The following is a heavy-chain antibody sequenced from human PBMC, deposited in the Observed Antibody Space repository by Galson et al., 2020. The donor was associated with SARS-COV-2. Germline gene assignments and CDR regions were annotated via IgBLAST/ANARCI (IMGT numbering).Heavy chain of an antibody. CDR1: GFTFSRFA. V-gene: IGHV3-30*01. CDR3: AREIRRGYSGHIYYFDY. D-gene: IGHD5-12*01. Sequence: GESLKISCAASGFTFSRFAMHWVRQAPGKGLEWVAVISYDGSTKYYADSVKGRFTISRDNSKNTLYLQMNSLRAEDTAVYYCAREIRRGYSGHIYYFDYWGQGTLVTVSS. CDR2: ISYDGSTK. J-gene: IGHJ4*02.